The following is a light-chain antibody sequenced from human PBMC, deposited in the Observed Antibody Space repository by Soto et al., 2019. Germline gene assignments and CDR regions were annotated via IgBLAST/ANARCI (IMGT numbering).Light chain of an antibody. CDR2: GAS. CDR3: QLFGDSPPAFT. V-gene: IGKV3-20*01. J-gene: IGKJ2*01. Sequence: ESMLTQSPGTLSLSPGERATLSCRASRSVSSRYISWYQQKPGQAPRLLIYGASIRATGIPDRFSGSGSGTDFTLTISRLEAEDFAVYYCQLFGDSPPAFTFGQGTKLEI. CDR1: RSVSSRY.